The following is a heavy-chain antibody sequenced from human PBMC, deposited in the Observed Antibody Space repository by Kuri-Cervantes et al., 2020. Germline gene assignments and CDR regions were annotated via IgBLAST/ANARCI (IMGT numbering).Heavy chain of an antibody. CDR2: IWYDGRDK. V-gene: IGHV3-33*01. CDR3: APGVGSGYSPYFDY. Sequence: GGSLRPSCAASGFTFSSYGMHWVRQAPGKGLEWVAVIWYDGRDKYYADSVKGRFTISRDNSKNTLYLQMNSLRAEDTAVYYCAPGVGSGYSPYFDYWGQGTLVTVSS. CDR1: GFTFSSYG. J-gene: IGHJ4*02. D-gene: IGHD3-22*01.